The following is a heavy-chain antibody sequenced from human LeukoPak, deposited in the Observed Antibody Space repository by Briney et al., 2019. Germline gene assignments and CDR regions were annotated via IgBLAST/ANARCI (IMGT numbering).Heavy chain of an antibody. CDR1: GFTFSRYW. CDR3: SRALVGGTNYFDP. V-gene: IGHV3-7*02. Sequence: GGSLRLSRAASGFTFSRYWMNWVRQAPGKGLEWVANINRDGSEKYYVDSVRGRFTISRDNAKNSLYLQMNSLRADDTAVYYCSRALVGGTNYFDPWGQGTLVTVSS. D-gene: IGHD1-26*01. CDR2: INRDGSEK. J-gene: IGHJ5*02.